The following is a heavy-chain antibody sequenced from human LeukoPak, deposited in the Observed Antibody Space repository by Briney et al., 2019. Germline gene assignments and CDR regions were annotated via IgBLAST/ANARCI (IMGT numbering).Heavy chain of an antibody. J-gene: IGHJ5*02. D-gene: IGHD1-1*01. V-gene: IGHV4-59*08. CDR1: GGSISSYY. CDR2: IYYSGST. Sequence: SETLSLTCTASGGSISSYYWSWIRQPPGKGLEWIGYIYYSGSTNYNPSLKSRVTISVDTSKNQFSLKLSSVTAADTAVYYCARTKLERPFDPWGQGTLVTVSS. CDR3: ARTKLERPFDP.